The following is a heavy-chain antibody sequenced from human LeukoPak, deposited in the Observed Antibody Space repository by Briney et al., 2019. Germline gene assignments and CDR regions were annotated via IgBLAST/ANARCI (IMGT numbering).Heavy chain of an antibody. V-gene: IGHV4-39*01. Sequence: SETLSLTCTVSGDSITSSSYYWGWIRQPPGKGLEWIGSIYYSGSTYYNPSLKSRVTISVDTSKNQFSLKLSSVTAADTAVYYCARHFSVAAAGDYWGQGTLVTVSS. J-gene: IGHJ4*02. CDR2: IYYSGST. CDR1: GDSITSSSYY. CDR3: ARHFSVAAAGDY. D-gene: IGHD6-13*01.